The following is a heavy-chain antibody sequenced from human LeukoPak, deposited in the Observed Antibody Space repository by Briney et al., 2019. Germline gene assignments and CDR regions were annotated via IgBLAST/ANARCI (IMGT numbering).Heavy chain of an antibody. CDR3: ARDILPAGINDAFDI. CDR2: IYASGST. V-gene: IGHV4-61*02. CDR1: GGSISSAGYF. J-gene: IGHJ3*02. D-gene: IGHD6-13*01. Sequence: SETLSLTCSVSGGSISSAGYFWTWIRQPAGKRLEWIGRIYASGSTNYNPSLVSRVALSIDTSRNQFSLRLSSVTAADTAVYYCARDILPAGINDAFDIWGQGTRVTVSS.